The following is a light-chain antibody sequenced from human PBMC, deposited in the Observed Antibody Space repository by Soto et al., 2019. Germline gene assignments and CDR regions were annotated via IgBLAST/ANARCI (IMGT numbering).Light chain of an antibody. V-gene: IGKV3-11*01. Sequence: EIVLTQSPATLSLSPGERATLSCRASQSVSSYLAWYKPKPGQAPSLLIYDASNRATGIPARFSGSGSGTDFTLTIRSLEPEDFAVDYCQQRSNWITFGQGTRREIK. CDR1: QSVSSY. CDR3: QQRSNWIT. CDR2: DAS. J-gene: IGKJ5*01.